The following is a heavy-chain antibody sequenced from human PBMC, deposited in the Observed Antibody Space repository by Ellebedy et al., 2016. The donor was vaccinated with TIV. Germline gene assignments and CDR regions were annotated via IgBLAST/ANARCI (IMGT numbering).Heavy chain of an antibody. D-gene: IGHD1-26*01. CDR1: GFTFSSYA. CDR2: ISGNGGGI. CDR3: ARDTLVGVTDSYFDY. J-gene: IGHJ4*02. Sequence: PGGSLRLSCAASGFTFSSYAMSWVRQAPGKGLEWVSTISGNGGGIYYADSVKGRFTISRDNSKNTLYLQMNNLRAEDTAVYYCARDTLVGVTDSYFDYWGQGTLVTVSS. V-gene: IGHV3-23*01.